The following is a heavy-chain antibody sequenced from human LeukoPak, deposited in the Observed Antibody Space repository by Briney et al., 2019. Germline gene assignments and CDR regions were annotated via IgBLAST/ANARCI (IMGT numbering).Heavy chain of an antibody. CDR2: IYTSEST. V-gene: IGHV4-4*07. J-gene: IGHJ3*02. CDR1: GGSISSYY. Sequence: PSETLSLTCTVSGGSISSYYWSWLRQPAGKGLEWIGRIYTSESTNYNPSLKSRVTMSVDTSKNQFSLKLSSVPAADTAVYYCARARRDGYNSAFDIWGQGTMVTVSS. D-gene: IGHD5-24*01. CDR3: ARARRDGYNSAFDI.